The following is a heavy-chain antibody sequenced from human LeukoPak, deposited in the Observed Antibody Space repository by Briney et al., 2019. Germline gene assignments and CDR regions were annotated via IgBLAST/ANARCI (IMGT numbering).Heavy chain of an antibody. CDR2: IIPILGIA. Sequence: ASVKVSCKASGYTFTSYGISWVRQAPGQGLEWMGRIIPILGIANYAQKFQGRVTMTTDTSTSTAYMELRSLRSDDTAVYYCARGVVPAAIQEDAFDIWGQGTMVTVSS. J-gene: IGHJ3*02. CDR3: ARGVVPAAIQEDAFDI. D-gene: IGHD2-2*02. V-gene: IGHV1-18*01. CDR1: GYTFTSYG.